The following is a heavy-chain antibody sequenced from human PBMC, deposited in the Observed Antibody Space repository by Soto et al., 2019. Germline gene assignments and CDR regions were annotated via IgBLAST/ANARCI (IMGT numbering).Heavy chain of an antibody. Sequence: KPPETVSLTCAVYGDGGSLTAYYCSWIRKLPGSGLEWIGRTDRSGSTKYNPPHGSRVPISVDPSKNQFSLRLSSVTAAETGVYYCAREESCGSGYNMDVWGQGTTVTVSS. CDR2: TDRSGST. D-gene: IGHD3-10*01. CDR3: AREESCGSGYNMDV. CDR1: GGSLTAYY. J-gene: IGHJ6*02. V-gene: IGHV4-34*01.